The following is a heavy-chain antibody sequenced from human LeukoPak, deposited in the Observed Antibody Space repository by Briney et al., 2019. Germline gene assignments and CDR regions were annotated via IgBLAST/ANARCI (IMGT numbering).Heavy chain of an antibody. J-gene: IGHJ4*02. CDR3: ASAYGGYNFDY. D-gene: IGHD5-24*01. CDR1: GFTFSSYS. CDR2: ISSSSSTI. Sequence: GSLRLSCAASGFTFSSYSMNWVRQAPGKGLEWVSYISSSSSTIYYADSVKGRFTISRDNAKNSLYLQMNSLRAEDTAVYYCASAYGGYNFDYWGQGTLVTVSS. V-gene: IGHV3-48*04.